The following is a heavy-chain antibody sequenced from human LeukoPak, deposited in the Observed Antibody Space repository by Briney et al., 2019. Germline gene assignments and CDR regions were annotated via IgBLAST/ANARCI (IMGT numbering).Heavy chain of an antibody. CDR2: IIPIFGTA. CDR1: GGTFSSYA. CDR3: ARYSGSYSPFDY. D-gene: IGHD1-26*01. V-gene: IGHV1-69*13. J-gene: IGHJ4*02. Sequence: ASVKVSCKASGGTFSSYAISWVRQAPGQGLEWMGGIIPIFGTANYAQKFQGRVTITADESTSTAYMELSSLRSEDTAVYYCARYSGSYSPFDYWGRGTLVTVSS.